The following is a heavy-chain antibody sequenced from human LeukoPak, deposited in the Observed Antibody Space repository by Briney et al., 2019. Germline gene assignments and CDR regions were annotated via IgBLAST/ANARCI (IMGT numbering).Heavy chain of an antibody. J-gene: IGHJ4*02. CDR2: ITDSGDNT. D-gene: IGHD1-26*01. Sequence: PGGSLRLSCAASGFTFNTYAMNWVRQAPGRGLEWVSGITDSGDNTYYADSVKGRFTISRDNSNNMVYLQMNSLRAEDMATYYYAKAAGGTYYRVFDYWGQGILVTVSS. CDR1: GFTFNTYA. CDR3: AKAAGGTYYRVFDY. V-gene: IGHV3-23*01.